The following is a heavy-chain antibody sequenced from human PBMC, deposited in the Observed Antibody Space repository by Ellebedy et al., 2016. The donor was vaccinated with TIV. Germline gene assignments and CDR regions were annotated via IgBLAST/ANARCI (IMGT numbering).Heavy chain of an antibody. J-gene: IGHJ4*02. D-gene: IGHD3-9*01. Sequence: GESLKISCEVSGFTFSGYYMHWVRQAPGKGLVWVARINTDGSAASYEDSVEGRFTISRDNARKTLYLQVDSLRAEGTAVYYCVRESVRYFDWDYWGQGTLVTVSS. V-gene: IGHV3-74*01. CDR3: VRESVRYFDWDY. CDR2: INTDGSAA. CDR1: GFTFSGYY.